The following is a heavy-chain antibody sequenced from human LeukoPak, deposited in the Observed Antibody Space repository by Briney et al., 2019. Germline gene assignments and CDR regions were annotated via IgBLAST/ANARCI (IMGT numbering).Heavy chain of an antibody. CDR1: GFTLSSYA. CDR2: IGGSGANT. V-gene: IGHV3-23*01. CDR3: AKAKGLLFFDY. D-gene: IGHD2-21*02. Sequence: GGSLRLSCAASGFTLSSYAMTWVRQAPGKGLEYVSAIGGSGANTYYADSVKGRFTISRDNSKNTLYLQMNSLRAEDTAVYHCAKAKGLLFFDYWGQGTLVTVSS. J-gene: IGHJ4*02.